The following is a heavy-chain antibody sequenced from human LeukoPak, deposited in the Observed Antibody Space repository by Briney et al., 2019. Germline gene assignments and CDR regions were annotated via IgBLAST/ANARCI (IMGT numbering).Heavy chain of an antibody. Sequence: GASVKVSCKASGYTFTSYGISWVRQAPGQGLEWMGWITAYNDNTYYAQKLQGRVTMTTDTSTSTAYMELRSLRSDDTAVYYCARHRSKWLQSPFDYWGQGTLVTVSS. CDR3: ARHRSKWLQSPFDY. V-gene: IGHV1-18*01. D-gene: IGHD5-24*01. CDR2: ITAYNDNT. CDR1: GYTFTSYG. J-gene: IGHJ4*02.